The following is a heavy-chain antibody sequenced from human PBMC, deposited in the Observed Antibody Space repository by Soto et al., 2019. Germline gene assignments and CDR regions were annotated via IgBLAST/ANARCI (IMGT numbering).Heavy chain of an antibody. V-gene: IGHV1-3*01. CDR1: GYTVTSYA. J-gene: IGHJ3*02. CDR2: INAGNGNT. D-gene: IGHD5-12*01. CDR3: ARDDTERGYGHFGAFDI. Sequence: ASVKVSCKASGYTVTSYAMHWVRQAPGQRLEWMGWINAGNGNTKYSQKFQGRVTITRDTSASTAYMELSSLRSEDTAVYYCARDDTERGYGHFGAFDIWGQGTMVTVSS.